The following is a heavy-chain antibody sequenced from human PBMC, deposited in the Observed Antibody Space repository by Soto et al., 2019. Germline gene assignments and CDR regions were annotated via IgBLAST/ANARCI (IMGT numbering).Heavy chain of an antibody. CDR1: GYTFTSYG. D-gene: IGHD2-21*02. CDR2: ISAYNGNT. J-gene: IGHJ1*01. CDR3: ARDVFLYCGGDCYVYFQH. Sequence: QVQLVQSGAEVKKPGASVKVSCKASGYTFTSYGISWVRQAPGQGLEWMGWISAYNGNTNYAQKLQGRVTMTTDTSTITAYMELRSLRSDDTAVYYCARDVFLYCGGDCYVYFQHWGQGTLVTVSS. V-gene: IGHV1-18*01.